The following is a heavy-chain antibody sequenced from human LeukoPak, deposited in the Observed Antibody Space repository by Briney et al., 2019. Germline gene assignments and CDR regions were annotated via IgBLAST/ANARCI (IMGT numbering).Heavy chain of an antibody. V-gene: IGHV3-48*03. Sequence: GGSLRLSCAASGFTFSSYEMNWVRQAPGKGLEWVSYISSSGSTIYYADSVKGRFTISRDNAKNSLYLQMNSLRAEDTAVYYCARRGITMVRGVQYYYYGMDVWGQGTTVTVSS. CDR3: ARRGITMVRGVQYYYYGMDV. J-gene: IGHJ6*02. D-gene: IGHD3-10*01. CDR2: ISSSGSTI. CDR1: GFTFSSYE.